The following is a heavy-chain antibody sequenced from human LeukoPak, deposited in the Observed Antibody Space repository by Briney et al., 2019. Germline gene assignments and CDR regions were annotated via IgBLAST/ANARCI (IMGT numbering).Heavy chain of an antibody. CDR3: ARHEKLGQFDY. CDR2: VYYSGSA. Sequence: HSETLSLTCTVSSGSISSYYWSWIRQPPGKGLEWIGYVYYSGSANYNPSLKSRVTISVDTSKNQFSLKLSSVTAADTAVYYCARHEKLGQFDYWGQGTLVTVSS. CDR1: SGSISSYY. J-gene: IGHJ4*02. D-gene: IGHD3-10*01. V-gene: IGHV4-59*08.